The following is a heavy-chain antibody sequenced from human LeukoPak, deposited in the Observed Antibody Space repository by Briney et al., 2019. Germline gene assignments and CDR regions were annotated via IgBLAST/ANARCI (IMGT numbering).Heavy chain of an antibody. V-gene: IGHV3-20*04. CDR1: GFTFDDYG. Sequence: GGSLRLSCAASGFTFDDYGMSWVRQAPGKGLEWVSGINWNGGSTGYADSEKGRFTISRDNAKNSLYLQMNSLRAEDTALYYCARVKWLVYGRYDAFDIWGQGTMVTVSS. CDR2: INWNGGST. D-gene: IGHD6-19*01. CDR3: ARVKWLVYGRYDAFDI. J-gene: IGHJ3*02.